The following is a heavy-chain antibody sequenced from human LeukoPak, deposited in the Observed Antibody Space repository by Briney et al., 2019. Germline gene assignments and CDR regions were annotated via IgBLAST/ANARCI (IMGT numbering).Heavy chain of an antibody. Sequence: GGSLRLSCAASGFNFRDFWMSWVRQAPGKGLEWVANIKQDGSEKYYVDSVKGRFTISRDNARNSLYLQMNSLRAEDTAVYYCAGTKSPNYFDYWGQGTLVTVSS. CDR2: IKQDGSEK. D-gene: IGHD2-8*01. CDR3: AGTKSPNYFDY. V-gene: IGHV3-7*03. CDR1: GFNFRDFW. J-gene: IGHJ4*02.